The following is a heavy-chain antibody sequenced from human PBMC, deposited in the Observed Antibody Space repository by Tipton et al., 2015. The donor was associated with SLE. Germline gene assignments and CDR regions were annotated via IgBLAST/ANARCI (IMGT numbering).Heavy chain of an antibody. CDR3: TKEEHPDYFDY. Sequence: RSLRLSCAASGFTFATYGMHWVRQAPGKGLEWVAYIWYDGTEEDYEESVRGRFTISRDNSKNTLYLQMNNLRAEDTAVYYCTKEEHPDYFDYWGQGTLVTVSS. CDR2: IWYDGTEE. CDR1: GFTFATYG. V-gene: IGHV3-33*03. J-gene: IGHJ4*02.